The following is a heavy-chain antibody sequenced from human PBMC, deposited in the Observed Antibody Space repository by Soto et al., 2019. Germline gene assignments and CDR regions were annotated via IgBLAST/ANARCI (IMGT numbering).Heavy chain of an antibody. V-gene: IGHV4-59*01. D-gene: IGHD3-22*01. CDR1: GGSISSYY. CDR3: ARVGAHYYDDPRSWFDP. Sequence: SETLSLTCTVSGGSISSYYWSWIRQPPGKGLEWIGYIYYSGSTNYNPSLKSRVTISVDTPKNQFSLKLSSVTAADTAVYYCARVGAHYYDDPRSWFDPWGQGTLVTVSS. CDR2: IYYSGST. J-gene: IGHJ5*02.